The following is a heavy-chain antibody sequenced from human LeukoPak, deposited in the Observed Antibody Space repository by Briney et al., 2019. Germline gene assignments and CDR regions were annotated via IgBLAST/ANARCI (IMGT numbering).Heavy chain of an antibody. V-gene: IGHV3-9*02. CDR3: AKDIRYSSSLTFDY. CDR1: GFTSDDYA. CDR2: ISWNSGSI. D-gene: IGHD6-13*01. J-gene: IGHJ4*02. Sequence: PGRSLRLSCAASGFTSDDYAMHWVRQAPGKGLEWVSGISWNSGSIGYADSVKGRFTISRDNAKNSLYLQMNSLRAEDTALYYCAKDIRYSSSLTFDYWGQGTLVTVSS.